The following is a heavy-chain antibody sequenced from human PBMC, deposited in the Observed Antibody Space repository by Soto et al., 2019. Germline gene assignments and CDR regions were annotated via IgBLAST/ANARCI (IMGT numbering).Heavy chain of an antibody. D-gene: IGHD2-2*01. CDR3: ARDRRYCSSTSCSNYYYYGMDV. Sequence: PSETLSLTCTVSGGSISSYYWSWIRQPPGKGLEWVGYIYYSGSTNYNPSLKSRVTISVDTSKNQFSLKLSSVTAADTAVYYCARDRRYCSSTSCSNYYYYGMDVWGQGTTVTVSS. CDR2: IYYSGST. J-gene: IGHJ6*02. CDR1: GGSISSYY. V-gene: IGHV4-59*01.